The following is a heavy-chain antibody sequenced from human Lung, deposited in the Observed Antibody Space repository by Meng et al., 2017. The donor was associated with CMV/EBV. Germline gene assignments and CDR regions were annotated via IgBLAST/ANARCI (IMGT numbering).Heavy chain of an antibody. D-gene: IGHD3-3*01. CDR3: ARTPGGTIFGVVDFDY. CDR2: IEPDDSHI. V-gene: IGHV5-51*01. Sequence: EXXKISCKTSQYTFSNFWIGWVRQKPGKGLEWMGTIEPDDSHIRHSPSFQGHVTLSVDKSITTAYLQWSSLKASDTAMYYCARTPGGTIFGVVDFDYWGQGTLVTVSS. J-gene: IGHJ4*02. CDR1: QYTFSNFW.